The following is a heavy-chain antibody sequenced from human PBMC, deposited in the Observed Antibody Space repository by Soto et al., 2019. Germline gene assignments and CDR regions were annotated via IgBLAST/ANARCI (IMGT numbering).Heavy chain of an antibody. D-gene: IGHD1-26*01. Sequence: SQTLSLTCAISGDSVSSNNASCNWIRQSPSRGLEWLGRTYYRSNWNRDYAVSMRGRITINPDTSKNQFSLQLNSVTPEDTAVYYCARGVAGSGFDYWVQGTLVTVS. CDR3: ARGVAGSGFDY. CDR1: GDSVSSNNAS. J-gene: IGHJ4*02. V-gene: IGHV6-1*01. CDR2: TYYRSNWNR.